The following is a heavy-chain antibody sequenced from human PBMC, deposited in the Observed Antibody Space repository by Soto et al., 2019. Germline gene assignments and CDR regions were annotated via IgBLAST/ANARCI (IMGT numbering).Heavy chain of an antibody. Sequence: GGSLRLSCAASGFILSSSAMSWVRQAPGKGLEWVSAISGSGTSTYYADSVKGRFTISGDNSKNTVYLQMNSLRAEDTAVYYCAKGPTIFGVVITFEYYYGMDVWGQGTTVTVSS. J-gene: IGHJ6*02. V-gene: IGHV3-23*01. D-gene: IGHD3-3*01. CDR2: ISGSGTST. CDR1: GFILSSSA. CDR3: AKGPTIFGVVITFEYYYGMDV.